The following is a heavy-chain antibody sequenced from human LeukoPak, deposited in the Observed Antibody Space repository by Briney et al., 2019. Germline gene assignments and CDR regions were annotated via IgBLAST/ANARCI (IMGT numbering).Heavy chain of an antibody. CDR1: GYSFTTYD. J-gene: IGHJ4*02. CDR3: ARVAGSIDY. Sequence: ASVKVSCKASGYSFTTYDINWVRQATGQGLEWMGWMNLKSGYTDYAQKLQGRVTITRDTSTSTVYMELSSLRSEDTAVYYCARVAGSIDYWGQGTLVTVSS. V-gene: IGHV1-8*03. CDR2: MNLKSGYT. D-gene: IGHD1-26*01.